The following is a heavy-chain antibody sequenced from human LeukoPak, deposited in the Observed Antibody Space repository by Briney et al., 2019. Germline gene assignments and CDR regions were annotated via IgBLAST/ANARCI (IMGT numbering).Heavy chain of an antibody. CDR3: ARETGDYYGSGDPDY. J-gene: IGHJ4*01. CDR2: ISAYNGNT. V-gene: IGHV1-18*01. Sequence: GASVKVSCKASGYTFTSYGISWVRQAPGQGFEWMGWISAYNGNTNYAQKLQGRVTMTTDTSTSTAYMELRSLRSDDTAVYYCARETGDYYGSGDPDYWGQGTLVTVSS. CDR1: GYTFTSYG. D-gene: IGHD3-10*01.